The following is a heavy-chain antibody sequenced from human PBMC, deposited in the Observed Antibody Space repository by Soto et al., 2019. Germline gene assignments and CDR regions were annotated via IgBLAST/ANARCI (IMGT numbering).Heavy chain of an antibody. CDR3: ARDITILTSTLPTGYGMDV. CDR2: IWDDGSNK. J-gene: IGHJ6*02. CDR1: GFTFSSYG. D-gene: IGHD3-3*01. V-gene: IGHV3-33*01. Sequence: GGSLRLSCAASGFTFSSYGMHWLRQAPGKGLDWVAVIWDDGSNKYYADSMKGRFTISRDKSKNTLYLQMNSLRAEDTAGYYCARDITILTSTLPTGYGMDVWGQGTTVTVS.